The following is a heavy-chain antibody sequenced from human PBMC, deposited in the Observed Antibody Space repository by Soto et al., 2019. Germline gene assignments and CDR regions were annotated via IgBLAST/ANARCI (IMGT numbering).Heavy chain of an antibody. V-gene: IGHV4-30-4*01. J-gene: IGHJ5*02. CDR2: IYYTGST. Sequence: NGQEWTANIYYTGSTYYNPSLKSRVTLSVDTSKNRFSLKLIYVTAADTAVEYCARLVYCSGGSCFTPPSWEEHWFDPWGQGTLVTVSS. CDR3: ARLVYCSGGSCFTPPSWEEHWFDP. D-gene: IGHD2-15*01.